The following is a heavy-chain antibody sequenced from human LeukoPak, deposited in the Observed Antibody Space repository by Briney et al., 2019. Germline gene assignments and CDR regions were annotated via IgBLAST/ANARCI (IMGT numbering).Heavy chain of an antibody. D-gene: IGHD3-10*01. CDR3: ARADMVRGVI. J-gene: IGHJ4*02. CDR1: GFTFSSYS. V-gene: IGHV3-21*01. CDR2: ISSSSSYI. Sequence: PGGSLRLSCAASGFTFSSYSMNWVRQAPGKGLEWVSSISSSSSYIYYADSVKGRFTISRDNAKNSLYLQMNSLRAEDAAVYYCARADMVRGVIWGQGTLVTVSS.